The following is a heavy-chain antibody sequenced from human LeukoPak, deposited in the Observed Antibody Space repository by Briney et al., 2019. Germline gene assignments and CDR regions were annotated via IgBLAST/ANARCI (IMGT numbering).Heavy chain of an antibody. Sequence: GGSLRLSCAASGFTFSDYHMSWIRQAPGKGLEWVSYISSSSSYTNYADSVKGRFTISRDNAKNSLYLQMNSLRAEDTAVYYCARGFLWFGELLYPAPFDYWGQGTLVTVSS. D-gene: IGHD3-10*01. V-gene: IGHV3-11*06. CDR1: GFTFSDYH. CDR3: ARGFLWFGELLYPAPFDY. CDR2: ISSSSSYT. J-gene: IGHJ4*02.